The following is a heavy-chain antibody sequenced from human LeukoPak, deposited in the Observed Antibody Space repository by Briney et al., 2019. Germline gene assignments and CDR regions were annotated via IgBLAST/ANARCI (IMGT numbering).Heavy chain of an antibody. Sequence: SETLSPTCTVSGGSISSSSYYWGWIRQPPGKGLEWIGSIYYSGSTYYNPSLKRRVTISVDTSKNQFSPKLSSVTAADTAVYYCARHGSISAAGDFDYWGQGTLVTVSS. CDR3: ARHGSISAAGDFDY. CDR2: IYYSGST. D-gene: IGHD6-13*01. V-gene: IGHV4-39*01. J-gene: IGHJ4*02. CDR1: GGSISSSSYY.